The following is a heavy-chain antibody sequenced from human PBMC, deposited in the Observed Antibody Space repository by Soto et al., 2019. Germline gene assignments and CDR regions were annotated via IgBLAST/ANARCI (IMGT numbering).Heavy chain of an antibody. CDR3: AKVVVAATRHTDFDY. CDR1: GGSINSNNYY. J-gene: IGHJ4*02. CDR2: IYYDGST. Sequence: XETLSLTCTVSGGSINSNNYYWAWIRQPPGKGLAWIASIYYDGSTYYNPSLKSRVSISVDTSKNHFSLKLSSATAADTAVYYCAKVVVAATRHTDFDYWGQGTLVTVSS. V-gene: IGHV4-39*02. D-gene: IGHD2-15*01.